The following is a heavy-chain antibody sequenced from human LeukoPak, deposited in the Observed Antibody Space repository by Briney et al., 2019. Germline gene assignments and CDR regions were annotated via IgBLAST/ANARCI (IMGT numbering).Heavy chain of an antibody. CDR3: ARALGSGYDFLFDY. Sequence: ASVKVSCKASGYTFTSYAMHWVRQAPGQRLEWMGWINAGNGNTKYSQKFQGRVTITRDTSASTAYMELSSLRSEDTAVYYCARALGSGYDFLFDYWGQGTLVTVSS. CDR1: GYTFTSYA. V-gene: IGHV1-3*01. J-gene: IGHJ4*02. CDR2: INAGNGNT. D-gene: IGHD5-12*01.